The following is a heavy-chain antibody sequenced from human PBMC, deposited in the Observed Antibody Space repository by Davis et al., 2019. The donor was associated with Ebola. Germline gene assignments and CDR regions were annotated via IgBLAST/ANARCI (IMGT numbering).Heavy chain of an antibody. CDR3: ARERWLGDYYFDY. J-gene: IGHJ4*02. CDR1: GFTFSSYA. D-gene: IGHD6-19*01. V-gene: IGHV3-23*01. CDR2: ISGSGGST. Sequence: GESLKISCAASGFTFSSYAMSWVRQAPGKGLEWVSAISGSGGSTYYADSVKGRFTISRDNAKNSLYLQMNSLRAEDTAVYYCARERWLGDYYFDYWGQGTLVTVSS.